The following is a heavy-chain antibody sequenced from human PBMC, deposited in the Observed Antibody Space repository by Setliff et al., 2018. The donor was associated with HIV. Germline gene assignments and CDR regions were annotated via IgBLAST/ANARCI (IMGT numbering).Heavy chain of an antibody. V-gene: IGHV1-18*01. CDR3: ARGQKRADFWSGRAFDI. Sequence: ASVKVSCKASGFSFTSFGITWVRQAPGQGLELVGWISGYNRNSNYAQNFQGRVTMTTDSFTGTAYLDLRSLRSDDTAIYFCARGQKRADFWSGRAFDIWGQGSLVNV. CDR1: GFSFTSFG. CDR2: ISGYNRNS. D-gene: IGHD3-3*01. J-gene: IGHJ3*02.